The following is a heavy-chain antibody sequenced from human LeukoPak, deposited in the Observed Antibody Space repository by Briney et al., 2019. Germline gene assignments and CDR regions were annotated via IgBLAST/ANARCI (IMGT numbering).Heavy chain of an antibody. CDR1: GFTFSSYG. D-gene: IGHD3-16*01. V-gene: IGHV3-30*02. CDR3: AKDTPLCYFDY. CDR2: IRNDGSII. Sequence: GGSLRLSCAASGFTFSSYGMHWIRQAPGKGLEWVAFIRNDGSIIYNADSVKGRFTISRDNSKNTLYLQMNSPRAEDTAVYYCAKDTPLCYFDYWGQGTLVTVSS. J-gene: IGHJ4*02.